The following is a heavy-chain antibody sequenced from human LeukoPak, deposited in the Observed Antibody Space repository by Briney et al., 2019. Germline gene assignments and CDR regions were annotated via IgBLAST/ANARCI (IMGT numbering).Heavy chain of an antibody. Sequence: SVKVSCKASGYSFTGYYMHWVRQAPGQRLEWMGGIIPIFGTANYAQKFQGRVTITADKSTSTAYMELSSLRSEDTAVYYCATVLLRVRGSYYFDFWGQGTLVTVSS. J-gene: IGHJ4*02. V-gene: IGHV1-69*06. CDR3: ATVLLRVRGSYYFDF. CDR1: GYSFTGYY. D-gene: IGHD3-10*01. CDR2: IIPIFGTA.